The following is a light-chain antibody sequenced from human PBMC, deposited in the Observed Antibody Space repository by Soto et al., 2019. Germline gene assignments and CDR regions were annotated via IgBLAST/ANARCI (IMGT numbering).Light chain of an antibody. Sequence: HSVLTQPPSVSGAPGQRVTISCTGSISNIGAGYDVHWYQQLPGTVPKVLIYGNSNRPSGVPDRFSGSKSGTSASLAITGLQAEDEADYYCQSYDISLSGFHVFGTGTKLTVL. CDR2: GNS. CDR3: QSYDISLSGFHV. CDR1: ISNIGAGYD. V-gene: IGLV1-40*01. J-gene: IGLJ1*01.